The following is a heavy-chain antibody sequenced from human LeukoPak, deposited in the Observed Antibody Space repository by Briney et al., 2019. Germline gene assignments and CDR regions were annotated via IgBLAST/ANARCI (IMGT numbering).Heavy chain of an antibody. J-gene: IGHJ6*03. CDR3: AKGGGGRLIYYYYMDV. CDR2: ISSSGSTI. CDR1: GFTLSRYS. Sequence: GGSLRLSCAASGFTLSRYSMSWIRQAPGKGLEWVSYISSSGSTIYYADSVKGRFTISRDNAKNSLYLQMNSLRAEDMALYYCAKGGGGRLIYYYYMDVWGKGTTVTVSS. V-gene: IGHV3-48*04. D-gene: IGHD3-16*01.